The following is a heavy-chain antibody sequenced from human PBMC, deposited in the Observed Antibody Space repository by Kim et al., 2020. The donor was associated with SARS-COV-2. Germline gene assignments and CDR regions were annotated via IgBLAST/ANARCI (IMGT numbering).Heavy chain of an antibody. V-gene: IGHV4-39*01. CDR2: VYYSGST. CDR3: ARLEMTRIGGRGCFDP. Sequence: SETLSLTCTVSGGSISRSNSHWGWIRQPPGKGLEWIGSVYYSGSTFYNPSLKSRVTISVDTSENQLSLKLTSVTAADTAVYYCARLEMTRIGGRGCFDP. D-gene: IGHD1-26*01. J-gene: IGHJ5*02. CDR1: GGSISRSNSH.